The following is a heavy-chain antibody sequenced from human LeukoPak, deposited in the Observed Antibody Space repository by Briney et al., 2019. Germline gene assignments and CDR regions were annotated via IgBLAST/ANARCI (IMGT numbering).Heavy chain of an antibody. V-gene: IGHV4-34*01. CDR1: GGSFNNSY. CDR2: INHNGTT. CDR3: ARVVGNIVVH. D-gene: IGHD5-12*01. Sequence: SETLSLTCAAYGGSFNNSYWTWIRQSPGKRLEWIGEINHNGTTRYNKPLKSRVTISIDTSKNQFSLKLSAVTAADTAVYYCARVVGNIVVHWGQGTLVTVSS. J-gene: IGHJ4*02.